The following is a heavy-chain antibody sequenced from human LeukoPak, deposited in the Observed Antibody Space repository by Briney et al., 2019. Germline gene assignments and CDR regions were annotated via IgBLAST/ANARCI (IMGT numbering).Heavy chain of an antibody. J-gene: IGHJ4*02. CDR1: GGSISSGGYY. CDR2: IYYSGST. CDR3: ARALPQSITMVRGPYLYYFDY. Sequence: SETLSLPCTVSGGSISSGGYYWSWIRQHPGQGLEWIGYIYYSGSTYYNPSLKSRVTISVDTSKSQFSLKLSSVTAADTAVYYCARALPQSITMVRGPYLYYFDYWGQGTLVTVSS. D-gene: IGHD3-10*01. V-gene: IGHV4-31*03.